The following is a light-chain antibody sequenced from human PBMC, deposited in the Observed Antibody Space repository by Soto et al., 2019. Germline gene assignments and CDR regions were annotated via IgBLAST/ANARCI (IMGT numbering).Light chain of an antibody. V-gene: IGKV3-20*01. Sequence: EIVLTQSPGTLSLSPGERATLSCRASQSVNSRYLGWYQQKPGQAPRLLIYGASSRATGIPDRFSGSGSGTDFTLTISRLEPEDFAVYYRQQYGSSPPYTFGQGTKLEIK. J-gene: IGKJ2*01. CDR2: GAS. CDR1: QSVNSRY. CDR3: QQYGSSPPYT.